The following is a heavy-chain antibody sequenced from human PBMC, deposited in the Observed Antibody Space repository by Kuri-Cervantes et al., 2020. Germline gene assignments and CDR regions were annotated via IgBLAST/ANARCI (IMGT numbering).Heavy chain of an antibody. J-gene: IGHJ6*02. CDR3: ARRNHVYSSGWYGSASSSMDV. CDR1: GGSFSGYY. V-gene: IGHV4-34*01. CDR2: INHSGST. Sequence: ESLKISCAVSGGSFSGYYWSWIRQPPGKGLEWIGEINHSGSTNYNPSLKSRVTISVDTSKNQFSLKLSPVTAADTAVYYCARRNHVYSSGWYGSASSSMDVWGQGTTVTVSS. D-gene: IGHD6-19*01.